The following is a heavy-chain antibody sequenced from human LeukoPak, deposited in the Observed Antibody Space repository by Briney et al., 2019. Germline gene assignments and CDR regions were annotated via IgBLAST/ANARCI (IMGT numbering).Heavy chain of an antibody. J-gene: IGHJ3*02. CDR2: ISGSGGST. V-gene: IGHV3-23*01. D-gene: IGHD3-22*01. CDR1: GFTFSSYA. CDR3: AKGRYYHDNSDAFEI. Sequence: GGSLRLSCAASGFTFSSYAISWVRQAPGKGLEWVSAISGSGGSTYCADSVKGRSTISRDNSKNTLYLQMNSLRAEDTAVYQCAKGRYYHDNSDAFEIWGQGTMVTVSS.